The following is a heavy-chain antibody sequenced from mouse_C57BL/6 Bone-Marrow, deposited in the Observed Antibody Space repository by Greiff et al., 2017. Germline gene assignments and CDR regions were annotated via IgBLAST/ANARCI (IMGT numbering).Heavy chain of an antibody. J-gene: IGHJ3*01. D-gene: IGHD2-2*01. CDR1: GYTFTSYG. V-gene: IGHV1-81*01. CDR2: IYPRSGNT. Sequence: QVQLQQSGAELARPGASVKLSCKASGYTFTSYGISWVKQRSGQGLEWIGEIYPRSGNTYYNEKFKGKATLTADKSSSTAYMELRSLTSEDSAVYFCARERRYYGYDEWFAYWGQGTLVTVSA. CDR3: ARERRYYGYDEWFAY.